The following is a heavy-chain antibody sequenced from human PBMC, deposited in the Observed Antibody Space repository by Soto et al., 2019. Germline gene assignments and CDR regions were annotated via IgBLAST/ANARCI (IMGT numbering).Heavy chain of an antibody. CDR1: GFTFSSYA. J-gene: IGHJ4*02. Sequence: GGSLRLSCAASGFTFSSYAMRWVRHAPGKGLEWVAVISYDGSNKYYADSVKGRFTISRDNSKNTLYLQMNSLRAEDTAVYYCARDRPYYDILTGLDLDYWGQGTLVTVSS. CDR3: ARDRPYYDILTGLDLDY. D-gene: IGHD3-9*01. V-gene: IGHV3-30-3*01. CDR2: ISYDGSNK.